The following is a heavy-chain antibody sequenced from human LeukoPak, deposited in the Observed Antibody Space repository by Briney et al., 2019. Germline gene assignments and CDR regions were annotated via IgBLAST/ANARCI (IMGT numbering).Heavy chain of an antibody. Sequence: SGPTLVKPTETLTLTCSFSGFSLTSRPVGVGWIRQPPGKALEWLGFAYWDDDNRYNPSLKSRLTVTKDTSKNQVVLTMTNMDPVDTGTYHCAHRRDYNGDWDGGLFDFWGQGILVTVSS. CDR1: GFSLTSRPVG. V-gene: IGHV2-5*02. CDR3: AHRRDYNGDWDGGLFDF. J-gene: IGHJ4*02. CDR2: AYWDDDN. D-gene: IGHD2-21*02.